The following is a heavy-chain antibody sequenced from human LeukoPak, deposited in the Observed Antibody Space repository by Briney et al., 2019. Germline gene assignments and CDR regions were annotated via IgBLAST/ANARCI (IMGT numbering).Heavy chain of an antibody. CDR3: ARDSVSYGAGFTFDY. J-gene: IGHJ4*02. CDR1: SFTLSSYE. Sequence: PGGSLRLSCAAASFTLSSYEMNWVRQAPGKGLGWDSYISSSGSTIYYADSVKGRFTISRDNAKNSLYLQMNSLRAEDTAVYYCARDSVSYGAGFTFDYWGQGTLVTVSS. V-gene: IGHV3-48*03. D-gene: IGHD5-18*01. CDR2: ISSSGSTI.